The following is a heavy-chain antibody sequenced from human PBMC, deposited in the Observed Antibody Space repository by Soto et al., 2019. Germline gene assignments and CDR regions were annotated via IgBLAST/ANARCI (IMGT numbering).Heavy chain of an antibody. J-gene: IGHJ4*02. D-gene: IGHD2-15*01. V-gene: IGHV1-69*13. CDR2: IIPIFGTA. CDR1: GGTFSSYA. Sequence: SVKVSCKASGGTFSSYAISWVRQAPGQGLEWMGGIIPIFGTANYAQKFKSRVTITADESTSTAYMELSSLRSEDTAVYNCAIGPPRISWRYCSGGSGYLGGGEFDYWGQGTLVTGFS. CDR3: AIGPPRISWRYCSGGSGYLGGGEFDY.